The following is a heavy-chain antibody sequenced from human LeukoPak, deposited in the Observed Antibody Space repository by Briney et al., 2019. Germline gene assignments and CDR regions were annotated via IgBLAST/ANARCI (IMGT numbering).Heavy chain of an antibody. CDR2: IKQDGSEK. D-gene: IGHD6-19*01. V-gene: IGHV3-7*01. CDR3: ARLGIGWADAFDI. Sequence: GGSLRLSCAASGFTFSSYWMSWVRQAPGKGLEWVANIKQDGSEKYYVDSVKGRFTISRDNAKNSLYLQMNSLRAEDTAVYYCARLGIGWADAFDIWGQGTMVTVSS. J-gene: IGHJ3*02. CDR1: GFTFSSYW.